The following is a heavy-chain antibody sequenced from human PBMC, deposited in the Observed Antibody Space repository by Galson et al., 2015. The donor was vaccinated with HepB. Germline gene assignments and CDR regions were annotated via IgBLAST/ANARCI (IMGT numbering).Heavy chain of an antibody. CDR3: ARDDYGDYGFDY. Sequence: SVKVSCKASGYTFTSYYMHWVRQAPGQGLEWKGIINPSGGSTSYAQKFQGRVTMTRDTSTSTVYMELSSLRSEDTAVYYCARDDYGDYGFDYWGQGTLVTVSS. CDR1: GYTFTSYY. J-gene: IGHJ4*02. CDR2: INPSGGST. V-gene: IGHV1-46*03. D-gene: IGHD4-17*01.